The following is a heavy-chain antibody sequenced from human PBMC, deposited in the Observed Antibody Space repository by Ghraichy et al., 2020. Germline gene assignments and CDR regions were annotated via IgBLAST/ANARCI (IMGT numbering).Heavy chain of an antibody. CDR1: GGSISSYY. CDR2: IYYSGST. J-gene: IGHJ4*02. V-gene: IGHV4-59*01. CDR3: AREAAAGNRFDY. Sequence: SETLSLTCTVSGGSISSYYWSWIRQPPGKGLEWIGYIYYSGSTNYNPSLKSRVTISVDTSKNQFSLKLSSVTAADTAVYYCAREAAAGNRFDYWGQGTLVTVSS. D-gene: IGHD6-13*01.